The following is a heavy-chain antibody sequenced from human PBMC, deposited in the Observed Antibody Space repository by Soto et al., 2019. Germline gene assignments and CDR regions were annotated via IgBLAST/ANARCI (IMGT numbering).Heavy chain of an antibody. CDR1: GGSISSSSYY. CDR2: IYYSGST. Sequence: SETLSFTCTVSGGSISSSSYYWGWIRQPPGKGLEWIGSIYYSGSTYYNPSLKSRVTISVDTSKNQFSLKLSSVTAADTAVYYCAKIVEMATINYWGQGTLVTVSS. J-gene: IGHJ4*02. D-gene: IGHD5-12*01. V-gene: IGHV4-39*01. CDR3: AKIVEMATINY.